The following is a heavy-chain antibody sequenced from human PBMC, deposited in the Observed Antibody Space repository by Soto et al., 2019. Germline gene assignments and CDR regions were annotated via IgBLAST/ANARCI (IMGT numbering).Heavy chain of an antibody. V-gene: IGHV4-39*01. J-gene: IGHJ5*02. CDR2: IYYSGST. CDR3: ARHQSHSSSYVDP. CDR1: GGSIRSSSYY. D-gene: IGHD6-13*01. Sequence: QLQLQESGPGLVKPSENLSLTCTVSGGSIRSSSYYWGWIRQPPGKGLEWIGSIYYSGSTYYNPSLKSRVTISVDTSKNQISLKLSSVTAADTAVYYCARHQSHSSSYVDPWGQGTLVTVSS.